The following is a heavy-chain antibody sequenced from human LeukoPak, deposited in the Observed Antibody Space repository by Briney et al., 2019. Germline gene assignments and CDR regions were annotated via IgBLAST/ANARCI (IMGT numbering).Heavy chain of an antibody. CDR1: GGSFSGYY. J-gene: IGHJ6*02. V-gene: IGHV4-34*01. Sequence: PSETLSLTRAVYGGSFSGYYWSWFRQPPGKGLEWIGEINHSGSTNYNPSLKSRVTISVDTSKNQFSLKLSSVTAADTAVYYCARGRDYDSSGYYGDVWGQGTTVTVSS. CDR3: ARGRDYDSSGYYGDV. CDR2: INHSGST. D-gene: IGHD3-22*01.